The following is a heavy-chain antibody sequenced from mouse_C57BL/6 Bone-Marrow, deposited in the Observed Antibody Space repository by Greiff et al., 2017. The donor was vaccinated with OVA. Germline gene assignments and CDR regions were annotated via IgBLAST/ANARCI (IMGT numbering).Heavy chain of an antibody. J-gene: IGHJ2*01. CDR3: TRSEAYYFDY. Sequence: VQLQQSGAELVRPGASVTLSCKASGYTFTDYEMHWVKQTPVHGLEWIGAIDPETGGTAYNQKFKGKAILTADKSSSTAYMELRSLTSEDSAVYYCTRSEAYYFDYWGQGTTLTVSS. V-gene: IGHV1-15*01. CDR2: IDPETGGT. CDR1: GYTFTDYE.